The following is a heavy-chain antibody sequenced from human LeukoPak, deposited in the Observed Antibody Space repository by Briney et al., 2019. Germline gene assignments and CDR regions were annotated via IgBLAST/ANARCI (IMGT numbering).Heavy chain of an antibody. V-gene: IGHV3-74*01. D-gene: IGHD6-19*01. CDR3: ARPGPYSSGWYQDFDY. J-gene: IGHJ4*02. Sequence: PGGSLRLSCAASGFTLSNYWINWVRQAPGKGLVWVAYINSDGSRTSYADSVKGRFTISRDNAKNTVHLLMNSLRVEDTAVYYCARPGPYSSGWYQDFDYWGQGTLVTVSS. CDR2: INSDGSRT. CDR1: GFTLSNYW.